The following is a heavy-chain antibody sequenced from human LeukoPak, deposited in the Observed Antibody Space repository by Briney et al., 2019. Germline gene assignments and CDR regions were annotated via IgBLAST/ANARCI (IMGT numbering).Heavy chain of an antibody. Sequence: SETLSLTCAVSGGSISSGGYSWSWIRQPPGKGLEWIGYIYHSGSTYYNPSLKSRVTISVDRSKNQFSLKLSSVTAADTAVYHCASYYYDSSGPNYWGQGTLVTVSS. CDR1: GGSISSGGYS. CDR3: ASYYYDSSGPNY. V-gene: IGHV4-30-2*01. CDR2: IYHSGST. D-gene: IGHD3-22*01. J-gene: IGHJ4*02.